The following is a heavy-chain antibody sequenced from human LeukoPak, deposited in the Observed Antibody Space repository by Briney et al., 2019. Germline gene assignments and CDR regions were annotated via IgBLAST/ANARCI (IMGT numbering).Heavy chain of an antibody. CDR2: IRYDGSNK. CDR3: AKDAPFYSGSYGFDY. Sequence: GGSLRLSCAASGFTFSSYGMHWVRQAPGKGLEWVAFIRYDGSNKYYADSVKGRFTISRDNSKNTLYLQMNSLRAEDTAVYYCAKDAPFYSGSYGFDYWGQGTLVTVSS. J-gene: IGHJ4*02. V-gene: IGHV3-30*02. D-gene: IGHD1-26*01. CDR1: GFTFSSYG.